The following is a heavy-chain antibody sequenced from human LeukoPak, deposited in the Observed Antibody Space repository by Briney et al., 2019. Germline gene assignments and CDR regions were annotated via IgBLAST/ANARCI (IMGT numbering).Heavy chain of an antibody. CDR3: ARHQLLANYYYYYYMDV. J-gene: IGHJ6*03. CDR1: GFTFSSYW. Sequence: GGSLRLSCAASGFTFSSYWMSWVRQAPGKGLEWVANIKQDGSEKYYVDSVKGRFTISRDNAKNSLYLQMNSLRAEDTAVYYCARHQLLANYYYYYYMDVWGKGTTVTISS. D-gene: IGHD2-2*01. CDR2: IKQDGSEK. V-gene: IGHV3-7*01.